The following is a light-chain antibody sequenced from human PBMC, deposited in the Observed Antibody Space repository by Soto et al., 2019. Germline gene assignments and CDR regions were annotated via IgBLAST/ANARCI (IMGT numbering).Light chain of an antibody. CDR3: QQYYSYQYT. J-gene: IGKJ2*01. CDR2: KAS. Sequence: DIQMTQSPSTLSASVGDRVTITCRASQSISSWLAWYQQKPGKAPKLLIYKASSLQSGVPSRFSGSGSGTEFTLTISSLQPDDFATYYCQQYYSYQYTFGQGTKLEIK. V-gene: IGKV1-5*03. CDR1: QSISSW.